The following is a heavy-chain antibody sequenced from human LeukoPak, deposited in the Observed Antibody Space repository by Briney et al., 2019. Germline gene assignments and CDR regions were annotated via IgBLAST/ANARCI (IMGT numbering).Heavy chain of an antibody. D-gene: IGHD3-10*01. Sequence: GGSLRLSCAASGFTFSSYWMHWVRQAPGKGLVWVSRINSDGSSTSYADSVKGRFTISRDNAKNTLYLQMNSLRAEDTAIYYCARDVGEYQILGFDYWGQGTLVTVSS. CDR3: ARDVGEYQILGFDY. CDR2: INSDGSST. J-gene: IGHJ4*02. CDR1: GFTFSSYW. V-gene: IGHV3-74*01.